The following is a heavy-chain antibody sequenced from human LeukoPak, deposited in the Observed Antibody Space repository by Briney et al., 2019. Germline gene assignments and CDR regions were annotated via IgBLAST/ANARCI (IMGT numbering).Heavy chain of an antibody. Sequence: NPSETLSLTCTVSGGSISSYYWSWIRQPPGKGLEWIGYISYSGGTNYNPSLKSRVTISLDTSKNQFSLKLSSVTAADTAVYYCARHSSRTSTTTVTTDWFDPWGQGTLVTVSS. CDR2: ISYSGGT. V-gene: IGHV4-59*08. J-gene: IGHJ5*02. D-gene: IGHD4-17*01. CDR1: GGSISSYY. CDR3: ARHSSRTSTTTVTTDWFDP.